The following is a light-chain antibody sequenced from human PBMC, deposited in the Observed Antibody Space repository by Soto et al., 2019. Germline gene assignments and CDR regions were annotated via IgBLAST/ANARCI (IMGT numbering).Light chain of an antibody. J-gene: IGKJ2*01. CDR2: GAS. CDR3: QQYHNWPPQYS. CDR1: QSVASN. V-gene: IGKV3-15*01. Sequence: EIVMTQSPASLSVSPGDGATLSCRASQSVASNVAWYQQKPGQGPRLLIHGASTRAVGVPARFSGSGSGTDFTFTISSRQSEDCAVYYCQQYHNWPPQYSFGQGTKLQIK.